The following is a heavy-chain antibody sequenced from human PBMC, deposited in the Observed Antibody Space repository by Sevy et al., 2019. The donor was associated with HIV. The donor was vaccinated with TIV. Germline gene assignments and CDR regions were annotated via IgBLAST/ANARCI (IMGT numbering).Heavy chain of an antibody. CDR3: ARQGSSWTFDP. CDR2: IAYDESTK. CDR1: GFDFSSYP. D-gene: IGHD6-13*01. V-gene: IGHV3-30-3*01. Sequence: GGSLRLSCAASGFDFSSYPMHWVRQAPGKGLEWVSDIAYDESTKYYGDSVRGRFTISRDNSKNTLYLQMNSLREEDTGVYYCARQGSSWTFDPWGQGTLVTVSS. J-gene: IGHJ5*02.